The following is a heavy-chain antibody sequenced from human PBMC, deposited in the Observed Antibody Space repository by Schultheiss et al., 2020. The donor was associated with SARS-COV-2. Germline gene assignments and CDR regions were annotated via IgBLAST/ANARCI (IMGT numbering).Heavy chain of an antibody. J-gene: IGHJ6*02. Sequence: ASVKVSCKASGYTFTGYYMHWVRQAPGQGLEWMGWINPNSGGTNYAQKFQGRVTMTRDTSISTAYMELSRLRSDDTAVYYCARSTSRDYYGMDVWGQGTTGTVAS. CDR1: GYTFTGYY. CDR2: INPNSGGT. V-gene: IGHV1-2*02. CDR3: ARSTSRDYYGMDV.